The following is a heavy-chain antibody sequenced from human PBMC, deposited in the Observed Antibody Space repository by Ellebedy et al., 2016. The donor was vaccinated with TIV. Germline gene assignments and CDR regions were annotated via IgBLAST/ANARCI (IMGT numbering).Heavy chain of an antibody. V-gene: IGHV3-23*01. CDR3: AKATPLAMGLGELSSPFDY. D-gene: IGHD3-16*02. CDR1: GFTFSSYA. J-gene: IGHJ4*02. CDR2: ISGSGGST. Sequence: PGGSLRLSCAASGFTFSSYAMSWVRQAPGKGLEWVSAISGSGGSTYYADSVKGRFTISRDNSKNTLYLQMNSLRAEDTAVYYCAKATPLAMGLGELSSPFDYWGQGTLVTVSS.